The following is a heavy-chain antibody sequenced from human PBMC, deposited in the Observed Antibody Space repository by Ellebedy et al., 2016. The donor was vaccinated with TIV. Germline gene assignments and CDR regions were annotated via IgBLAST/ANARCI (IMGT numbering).Heavy chain of an antibody. CDR1: GFTLSSYE. J-gene: IGHJ6*02. CDR3: VRDLVLYFDWAPVMDV. D-gene: IGHD3-9*01. Sequence: GESLKIFCAASGFTLSSYEMNWVRQVPGKGLEWVSYISTSGNNIHYADSVKGRFTISRDNAKNSLYLQMNSLRAEDTAVYHGVRDLVLYFDWAPVMDVWGQGTTVTVSS. V-gene: IGHV3-48*03. CDR2: ISTSGNNI.